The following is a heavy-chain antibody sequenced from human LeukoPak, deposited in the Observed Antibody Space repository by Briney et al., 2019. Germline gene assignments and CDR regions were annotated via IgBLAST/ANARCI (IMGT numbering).Heavy chain of an antibody. J-gene: IGHJ4*02. D-gene: IGHD3-22*01. CDR2: IYTSGRT. CDR1: GGSISSGSYY. V-gene: IGHV4-61*02. CDR3: ARLQFSSGSLDY. Sequence: SQTLSLTCTVSGGSISSGSYYWSWIRQPAGKGLEWIGRIYTSGRTNYNPSLKSRVSMSVDKSKNQISLKLSSVTGADTAVYYCARLQFSSGSLDYWGQGTLVTVSS.